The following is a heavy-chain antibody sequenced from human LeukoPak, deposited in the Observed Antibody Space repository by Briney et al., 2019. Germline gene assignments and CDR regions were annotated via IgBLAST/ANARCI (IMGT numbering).Heavy chain of an antibody. CDR3: ARGNAYYFDY. CDR1: GFTFSSYD. J-gene: IGHJ4*02. Sequence: GGALRLSCGASGFTFSSYDMHWVRQATGKGLEWVSAIGTAGDTYYPGSVKGRFTISRENAKNSLYLQMNSLRAGDTAVYYCARGNAYYFDYWGQGTLVTVSS. D-gene: IGHD1-1*01. V-gene: IGHV3-13*01. CDR2: IGTAGDT.